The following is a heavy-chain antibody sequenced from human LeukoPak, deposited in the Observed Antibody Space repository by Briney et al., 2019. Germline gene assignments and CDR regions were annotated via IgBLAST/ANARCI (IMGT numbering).Heavy chain of an antibody. Sequence: SETLSLTCTVSGGSISSYYWSWIRQPPGKGLEWIGYIYYSGSTNYNPSLKSRVTTSVDTSKNQFSLKLSSVTAADTAVYYCAGQDFESLDYWGQGTLVTVSS. V-gene: IGHV4-59*08. CDR2: IYYSGST. J-gene: IGHJ4*02. CDR3: AGQDFESLDY. CDR1: GGSISSYY.